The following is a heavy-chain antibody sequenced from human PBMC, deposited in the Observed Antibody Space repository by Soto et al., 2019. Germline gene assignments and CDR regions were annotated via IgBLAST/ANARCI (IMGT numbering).Heavy chain of an antibody. CDR2: VSHSGST. J-gene: IGHJ4*02. CDR1: GGSISSAAYY. V-gene: IGHV4-31*03. CDR3: AREYTYGSNFFDC. D-gene: IGHD5-18*01. Sequence: QVRLQESGPGLVKPSQTLSLTCTVSGGSISSAAYYWSWIRQHPGKGLEWIGYVSHSGSTCYNPSLKSRVIISVDTSKIQFSLSLTSVTAADTAVYYCAREYTYGSNFFDCWGQGALVTVSS.